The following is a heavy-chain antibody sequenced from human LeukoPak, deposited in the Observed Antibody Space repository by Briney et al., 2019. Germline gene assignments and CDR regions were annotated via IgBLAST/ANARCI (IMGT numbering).Heavy chain of an antibody. CDR1: GDTFTSYD. D-gene: IGHD3-22*01. Sequence: ASVKVSCKASGDTFTSYDINCVRQAPGQGLEWIGWMNPNRGNTGYAQKFQGRVTMTRDTSISTAYVELSRLRSDDTAVYYCARLIVVGADNAFDIWGQGTMVTVSS. V-gene: IGHV1-8*01. CDR3: ARLIVVGADNAFDI. J-gene: IGHJ3*02. CDR2: MNPNRGNT.